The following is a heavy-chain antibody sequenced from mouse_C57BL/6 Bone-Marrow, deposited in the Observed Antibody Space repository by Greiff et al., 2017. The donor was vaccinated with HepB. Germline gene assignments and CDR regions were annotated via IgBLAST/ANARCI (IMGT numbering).Heavy chain of an antibody. V-gene: IGHV1-82*01. J-gene: IGHJ3*01. CDR1: GYAFSSSW. D-gene: IGHD1-1*01. Sequence: QVQLQQSGPELVKPGASVKISCKASGYAFSSSWMNWVKQRPGKGLEWIGRIYPGDGDTNYNGKFKGKATLTADKSSRTAYMQLSSLTSEDSAVYFCASQIYYYGSSAWFAYWGQGTLVTVSA. CDR2: IYPGDGDT. CDR3: ASQIYYYGSSAWFAY.